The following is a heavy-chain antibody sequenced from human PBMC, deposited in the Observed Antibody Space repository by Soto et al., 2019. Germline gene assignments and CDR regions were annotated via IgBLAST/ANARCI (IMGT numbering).Heavy chain of an antibody. CDR2: INAGNGNT. CDR1: GYTFTSYA. D-gene: IGHD6-19*01. Sequence: QVQLVQSGAEEKKPGASVKVSCKASGYTFTSYAMHWVRQAPGQRLEWMGWINAGNGNTKYSQKFQGIVTITRDTSASTAYMELSSLSSEDTAVYYCARVTGWYFPDYWGQGTLVTVSS. CDR3: ARVTGWYFPDY. V-gene: IGHV1-3*05. J-gene: IGHJ4*02.